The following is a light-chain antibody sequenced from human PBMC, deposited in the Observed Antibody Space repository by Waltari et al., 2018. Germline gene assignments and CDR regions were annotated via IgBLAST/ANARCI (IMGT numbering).Light chain of an antibody. Sequence: QAALSQPPSVSGSRGQSVTISCSGSSSDIGGYPYVSWYQQHPGAAPKLIIFGVSKRPSGVSARFSGSKSGNTASLTISGLQTEDEADYYCSSYGGKYLFGGGTRLTVL. V-gene: IGLV2-11*01. CDR1: SSDIGGYPY. CDR3: SSYGGKYL. J-gene: IGLJ7*01. CDR2: GVS.